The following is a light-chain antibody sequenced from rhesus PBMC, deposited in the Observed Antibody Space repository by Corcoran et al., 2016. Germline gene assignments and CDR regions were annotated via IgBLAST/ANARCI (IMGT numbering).Light chain of an antibody. CDR2: GAS. CDR1: QSVSSS. Sequence: EIVMTQSPATLSLSPGERATLSCRASQSVSSSLAWYQQNPGQAPRLPISGASSRATGIPDRFSGSGSGTDFTLTISSLEPEDVAVYYCLQHSNWPWTFGQGTKVEIK. V-gene: IGKV3-24*01. J-gene: IGKJ1*01. CDR3: LQHSNWPWT.